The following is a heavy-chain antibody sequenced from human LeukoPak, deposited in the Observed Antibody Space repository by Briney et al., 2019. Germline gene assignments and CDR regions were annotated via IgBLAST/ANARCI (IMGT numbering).Heavy chain of an antibody. J-gene: IGHJ4*02. CDR1: GFTFSSYG. Sequence: GGSPRLSCAASGFTFSSYGMHWVRQAPGKGLEWVAFIRYDGTNKYDADSVKGRFTISRDNSKNTLYLQMNSLRTEDTAVYYCAKEVYSYGPFDYWGQGALVTVSS. D-gene: IGHD5-18*01. V-gene: IGHV3-30*02. CDR3: AKEVYSYGPFDY. CDR2: IRYDGTNK.